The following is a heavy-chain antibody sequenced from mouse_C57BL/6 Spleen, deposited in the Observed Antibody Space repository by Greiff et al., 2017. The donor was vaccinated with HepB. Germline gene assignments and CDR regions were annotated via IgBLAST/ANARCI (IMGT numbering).Heavy chain of an antibody. Sequence: EVKVVESGGGLVKPGGSLKLSCAASGFTFSDYGMHWVRQAPEKGLEWVAYISSGSSTIYYADTVKGRFTISRDNAKNTLFLQMTSLRSEDTAMYYCARGDYDYDGVYAMDYWGQGTSVTVSS. V-gene: IGHV5-17*01. CDR2: ISSGSSTI. D-gene: IGHD2-4*01. J-gene: IGHJ4*01. CDR1: GFTFSDYG. CDR3: ARGDYDYDGVYAMDY.